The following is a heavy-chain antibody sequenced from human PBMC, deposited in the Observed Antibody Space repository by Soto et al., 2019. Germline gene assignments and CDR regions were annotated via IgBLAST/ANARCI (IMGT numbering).Heavy chain of an antibody. CDR2: MNPNSGNT. D-gene: IGHD4-4*01. J-gene: IGHJ6*03. Sequence: GASVKVSCKASGYTFTSYDINWVRQATGQGLEWMGWMNPNSGNTGYAQKFQGRVTMTRNTSISTAYMELSSLRSEDTAVYHCARGRRTVTTSYYYYYMDVWGKGTTVTVSS. CDR1: GYTFTSYD. V-gene: IGHV1-8*01. CDR3: ARGRRTVTTSYYYYYMDV.